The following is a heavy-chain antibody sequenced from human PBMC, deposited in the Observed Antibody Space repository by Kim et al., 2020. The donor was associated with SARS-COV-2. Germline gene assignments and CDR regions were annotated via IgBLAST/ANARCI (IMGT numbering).Heavy chain of an antibody. Sequence: GGSLRLSCAASGFSFNNYGMHWVRRAPGGGLEWVADISYEGSIKIYADSLRGRVTISRDSFKNTVYMQMSSLRPEDTAVYYCAKVGSIFCIRLQQAPVDLWGRGTLVSVSS. CDR1: GFSFNNYG. CDR2: ISYEGSIK. D-gene: IGHD4-4*01. CDR3: AKVGSIFCIRLQQAPVDL. J-gene: IGHJ1*01. V-gene: IGHV3-30*18.